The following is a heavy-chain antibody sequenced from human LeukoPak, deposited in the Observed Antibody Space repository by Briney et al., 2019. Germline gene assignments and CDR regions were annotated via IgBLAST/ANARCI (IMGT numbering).Heavy chain of an antibody. CDR2: ISSSSSYI. Sequence: PGGSLRLSCAASGFTFSSYSMNWVRQAPGKGLEWVSSISSSSSYIYYADSVKGRFTISRDNAKNSLYLQMNSLRAEDTAVYYCARAPPYYDISGWFDPWGQGTLVTVSS. CDR3: ARAPPYYDISGWFDP. CDR1: GFTFSSYS. J-gene: IGHJ5*02. D-gene: IGHD3-9*01. V-gene: IGHV3-21*01.